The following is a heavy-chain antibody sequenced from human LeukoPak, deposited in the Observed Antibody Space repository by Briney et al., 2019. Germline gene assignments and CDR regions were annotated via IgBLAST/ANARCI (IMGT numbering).Heavy chain of an antibody. CDR1: GFTFDGYA. CDR2: ISWNSGSI. Sequence: GGSLRLSCAASGFTFDGYAMHWVRQAPGKGLEWVSGISWNSGSIGYADSVKGRFTISRDNAKNSLYLQMNSLRAEDTALYYCAKVSSYYYGSGTFPYYFDYWGQGTLVTVSS. V-gene: IGHV3-9*01. D-gene: IGHD3-10*01. J-gene: IGHJ4*02. CDR3: AKVSSYYYGSGTFPYYFDY.